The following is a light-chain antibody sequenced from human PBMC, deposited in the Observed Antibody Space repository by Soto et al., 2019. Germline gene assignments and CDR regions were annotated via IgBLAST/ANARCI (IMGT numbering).Light chain of an antibody. CDR2: DNN. CDR3: GTWDSSLSAGWV. V-gene: IGLV1-51*01. J-gene: IGLJ3*02. CDR1: SSNIGNNY. Sequence: QSVLTQPPSVSAAPGQKVTISCSGSSSNIGNNYVSWYQQLPGTAPKLLIYDNNKRPSGIPDRFSGSKSGTSATLGITGLQTGEEADYYCGTWDSSLSAGWVFGGGTKLTVL.